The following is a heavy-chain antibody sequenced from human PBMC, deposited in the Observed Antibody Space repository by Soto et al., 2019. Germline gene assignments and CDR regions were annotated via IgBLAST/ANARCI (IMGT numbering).Heavy chain of an antibody. Sequence: ASVKVSCKASGYTFNNYGFSWLRQAHGQGLEWMGWISTYNTQTKYAQKFQGRVTMTTDTSTTTAYMELRSLRSDDTAMYFCARTARWEVLRQASAFWGQGTMVTVSS. CDR1: GYTFNNYG. CDR3: ARTARWEVLRQASAF. CDR2: ISTYNTQT. V-gene: IGHV1-18*01. D-gene: IGHD3-3*01. J-gene: IGHJ4*02.